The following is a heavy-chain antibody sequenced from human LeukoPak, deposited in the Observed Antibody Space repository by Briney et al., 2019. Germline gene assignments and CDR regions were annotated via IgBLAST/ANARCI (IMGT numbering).Heavy chain of an antibody. CDR2: IWYDGTNE. D-gene: IGHD6-13*01. CDR1: AFXFSSYG. V-gene: IGHV3-33*01. Sequence: GRSLRLSCIASAFXFSSYGIHWVRQAPGKGLEWVAVIWYDGTNEYYADSVKGRFTISRDNSKNTLYLQMNSLRAEDTAVYYCAGDRSFAFDNWGQGTLVTDSS. CDR3: AGDRSFAFDN. J-gene: IGHJ4*02.